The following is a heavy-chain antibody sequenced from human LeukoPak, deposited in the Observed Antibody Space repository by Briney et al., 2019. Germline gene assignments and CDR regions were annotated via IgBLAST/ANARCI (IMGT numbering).Heavy chain of an antibody. CDR2: INPSGGT. D-gene: IGHD6-13*01. V-gene: IGHV1-46*01. Sequence: ASVKVSCKASGYTFTSYGISWVRQAPGQGLEWMGIINPSGGTSYAQKLQGRITMTRDTSTSTLYMELSSLRSEDTAEYYCAREGVAGTGLDYWGQGTLVTVSS. J-gene: IGHJ4*02. CDR1: GYTFTSYG. CDR3: AREGVAGTGLDY.